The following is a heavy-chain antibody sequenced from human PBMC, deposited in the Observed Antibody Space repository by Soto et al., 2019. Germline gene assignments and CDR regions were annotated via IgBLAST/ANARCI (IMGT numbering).Heavy chain of an antibody. CDR1: GYTFTSYY. J-gene: IGHJ4*02. V-gene: IGHV1-69*13. Sequence: ASVKVSCKASGYTFTSYYMHWVRQAPGQGLEWMGGIIPIFGTANYAQKFQGRVTITADESTSTAYMELSSLRSEGTAVYYCARWWYYYDSSGYFYWGQG. CDR2: IIPIFGTA. D-gene: IGHD3-22*01. CDR3: ARWWYYYDSSGYFY.